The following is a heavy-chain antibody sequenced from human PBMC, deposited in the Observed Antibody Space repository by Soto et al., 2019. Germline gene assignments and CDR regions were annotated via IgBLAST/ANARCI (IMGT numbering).Heavy chain of an antibody. Sequence: SETLSLTCAVSGGSFTGYYWTWIRQIPGKGLGWIGEINQRGTGKYNPSLMSRVSISVDASTNQFSLSLRSVTAADTAVYDCARRSYALNWAFHYWMQVWGQGTSVTVYS. V-gene: IGHV4-34*01. CDR3: ARRSYALNWAFHYWMQV. J-gene: IGHJ6*02. D-gene: IGHD2-8*01. CDR1: GGSFTGYY. CDR2: INQRGTG.